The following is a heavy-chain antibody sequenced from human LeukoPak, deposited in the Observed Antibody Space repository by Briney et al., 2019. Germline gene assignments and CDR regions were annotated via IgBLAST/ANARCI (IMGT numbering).Heavy chain of an antibody. D-gene: IGHD2-2*01. V-gene: IGHV3-30-3*01. J-gene: IGHJ4*02. Sequence: PGGSLRLSCAASGFTFSSYAMHWVRQAPGKGLEWVAVISYDGSNKYYADSVKGRFTISRDNSKNTLYLQMNSLGAEDTAVYYCAKAKGPLGGFVVPAAPQRRAFDYWGQGTLVTVSS. CDR1: GFTFSSYA. CDR2: ISYDGSNK. CDR3: AKAKGPLGGFVVPAAPQRRAFDY.